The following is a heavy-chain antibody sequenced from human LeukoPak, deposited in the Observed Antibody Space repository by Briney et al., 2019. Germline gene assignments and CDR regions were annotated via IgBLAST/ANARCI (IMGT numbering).Heavy chain of an antibody. V-gene: IGHV3-23*01. Sequence: PGGSLRLSCAASGFTFSSHAMSWVRQAPGKGLEWVSAISGSGGSTYYADSVKGRFTISRDNSKNTLYLQMNSLRAEDTAVYYCAKGGLRIAAAGPNPNWFDPWGQGTLVTVSS. CDR2: ISGSGGST. CDR3: AKGGLRIAAAGPNPNWFDP. CDR1: GFTFSSHA. D-gene: IGHD6-13*01. J-gene: IGHJ5*02.